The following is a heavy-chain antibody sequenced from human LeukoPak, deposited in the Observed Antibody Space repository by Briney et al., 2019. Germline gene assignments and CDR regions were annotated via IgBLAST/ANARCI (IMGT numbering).Heavy chain of an antibody. V-gene: IGHV1-18*01. CDR3: AHTRILYYYGSGSYYPEYYFGY. J-gene: IGHJ4*02. CDR1: GYTFTSYG. CDR2: ISAYNGNT. D-gene: IGHD3-10*01. Sequence: GASVKVSCKASGYTFTSYGISWVRQAPGQGLEWMGWISAYNGNTNYAQKFQGRVTMTRDTSISTAYMELSRLRSDDTAVYYCAHTRILYYYGSGSYYPEYYFGYWGQGTLVTVSS.